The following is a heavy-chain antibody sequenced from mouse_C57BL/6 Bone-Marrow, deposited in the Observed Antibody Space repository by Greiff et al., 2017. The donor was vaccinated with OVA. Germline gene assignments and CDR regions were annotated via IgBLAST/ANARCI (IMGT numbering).Heavy chain of an antibody. CDR3: ARFSYYCSSNWYFDV. V-gene: IGHV1-69*01. Sequence: QVQLQQPGAELVLPGASVKLSCKASGYTFTSYWMHWVKQRPGKGLEWIGVIDPSDSYTNYNQKFKGKSTLTVDKSSSTAYMQLSSLTYEDSAVYYCARFSYYCSSNWYFDVWGTGTTVTVSS. D-gene: IGHD1-1*01. J-gene: IGHJ1*03. CDR2: IDPSDSYT. CDR1: GYTFTSYW.